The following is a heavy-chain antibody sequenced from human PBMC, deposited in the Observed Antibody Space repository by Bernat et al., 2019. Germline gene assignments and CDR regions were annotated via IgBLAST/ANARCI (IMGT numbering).Heavy chain of an antibody. CDR2: IDAGNGNR. Sequence: VQLVQSGAEVKKPGASVKVSCKTSGYTFTKYALHWVRQAPGQGLEWMGWIDAGNGNRKHSQKFQGRVTITRDTSASTAYMDLSSLRSEDTAVYYCARGSYCSTTSCYGWFDPWGQGTLVTVSS. D-gene: IGHD2-2*01. CDR1: GYTFTKYA. CDR3: ARGSYCSTTSCYGWFDP. V-gene: IGHV1-3*01. J-gene: IGHJ5*02.